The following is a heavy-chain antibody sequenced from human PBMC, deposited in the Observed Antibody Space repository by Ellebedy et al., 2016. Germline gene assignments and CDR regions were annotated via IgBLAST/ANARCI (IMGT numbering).Heavy chain of an antibody. CDR1: GFTVSTNY. Sequence: GGSLRLSCAASGFTVSTNYMKWVRQAPGKGLEWVSAIFSDGNTYYADSVKGRFTISRDNSKNTLYLQMKSLRAEDTAVYYCARGVGSGWFDPWGQGTLVTVSS. V-gene: IGHV3-53*01. CDR2: IFSDGNT. D-gene: IGHD2-15*01. CDR3: ARGVGSGWFDP. J-gene: IGHJ5*02.